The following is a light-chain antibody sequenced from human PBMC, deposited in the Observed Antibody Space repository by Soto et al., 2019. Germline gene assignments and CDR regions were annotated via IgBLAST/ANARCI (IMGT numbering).Light chain of an antibody. CDR1: QSVSSSY. V-gene: IGKV3-20*01. CDR2: GAS. J-gene: IGKJ1*01. CDR3: LQTYNLPRT. Sequence: EIVLTQSPGTLSLSPGERATLSCRASQSVSSSYLAWYQQKPGQAPRLIIYGASSRATGIPDRFSGSGSGTDFTLTIRNMQREDFATYDCLQTYNLPRTFGQGTKVDI.